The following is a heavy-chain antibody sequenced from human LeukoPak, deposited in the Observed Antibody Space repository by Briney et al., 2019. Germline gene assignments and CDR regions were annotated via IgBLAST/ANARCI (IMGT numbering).Heavy chain of an antibody. CDR3: ARMVDYYGSGSYFAPNWFDP. D-gene: IGHD3-10*01. J-gene: IGHJ5*02. Sequence: SETLSLTCAVYGGSFSGYYWSWIRQPPGKRLEWIGEINRSGANYNPSLESRVTLSMDTSKNQFSLKLSSVTAADTAVYYCARMVDYYGSGSYFAPNWFDPWGQGTLVTVSS. CDR2: INRSGA. V-gene: IGHV4-34*01. CDR1: GGSFSGYY.